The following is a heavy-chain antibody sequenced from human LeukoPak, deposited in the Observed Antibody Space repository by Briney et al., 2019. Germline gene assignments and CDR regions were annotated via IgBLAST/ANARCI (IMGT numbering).Heavy chain of an antibody. CDR1: GFTFSSYG. CDR3: ARDLLHYSGSGSS. V-gene: IGHV3-30*03. J-gene: IGHJ4*02. Sequence: GGSLRLSCAASGFTFSSYGMHWVRQAPGKGLEWVAVISYDGSNKYYADSVKGRFTISRDNAKNSLYLQMNSLRAEDTAVYYCARDLLHYSGSGSSWGQGTLVTVSS. CDR2: ISYDGSNK. D-gene: IGHD3-10*01.